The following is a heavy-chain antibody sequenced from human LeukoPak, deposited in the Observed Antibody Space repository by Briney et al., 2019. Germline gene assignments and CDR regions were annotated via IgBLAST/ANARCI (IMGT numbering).Heavy chain of an antibody. CDR1: GYTFTRFY. Sequence: GASVKVSCKASGYTFTRFYLYWLRQAPGQGLEWMGTINPNGNTPRYAQKFQGRVTMTTDTSTSTAYMELRSLRSDDTAVYYCARGKGFDFDYWGQGTLVTVSS. V-gene: IGHV1-46*01. CDR2: INPNGNTP. CDR3: ARGKGFDFDY. J-gene: IGHJ4*02. D-gene: IGHD3-16*01.